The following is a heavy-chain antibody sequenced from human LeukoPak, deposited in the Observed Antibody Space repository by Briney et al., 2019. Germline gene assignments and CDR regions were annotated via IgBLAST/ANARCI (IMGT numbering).Heavy chain of an antibody. Sequence: PGGSLRLSCAESGFTFTSHWMHWVRQAPGKGLVWVSYISDDGKKANYADSVKGRFTISRDGAKNTLHLQMDSLRVEDTAVYYCAAGFRVTGTTYYYWGQGTMVTVSS. D-gene: IGHD1-20*01. J-gene: IGHJ4*02. CDR1: GFTFTSHW. V-gene: IGHV3-74*01. CDR3: AAGFRVTGTTYYY. CDR2: ISDDGKKA.